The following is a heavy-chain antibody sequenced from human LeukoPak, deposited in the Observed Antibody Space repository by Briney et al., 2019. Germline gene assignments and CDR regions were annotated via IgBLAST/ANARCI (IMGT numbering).Heavy chain of an antibody. Sequence: GASLQISCQGSGSIFTSYWIGGVRQLPGKGLEWMGIIYPGDSDTRYSPSFQGQVTISADKSISTAYLQWSSLEASDTAMYYCARSTLARGILGSGGAFDIWGQGTMVTVSS. CDR2: IYPGDSDT. J-gene: IGHJ3*02. V-gene: IGHV5-51*01. CDR3: ARSTLARGILGSGGAFDI. CDR1: GSIFTSYW. D-gene: IGHD3-10*01.